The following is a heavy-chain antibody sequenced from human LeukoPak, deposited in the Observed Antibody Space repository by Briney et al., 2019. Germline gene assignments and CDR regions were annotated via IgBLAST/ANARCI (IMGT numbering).Heavy chain of an antibody. CDR3: AKDPRYSYGPGGY. J-gene: IGHJ4*02. CDR2: ISGSGGST. CDR1: GFTFSSYT. V-gene: IGHV3-23*01. D-gene: IGHD5-18*01. Sequence: GGSLRLSCAASGFTFSSYTMSWVRQAPGKGLEWVSAISGSGGSTYYADSVKGRFTISRDNSKNTLYLQMNSLRAEDTAVHYCAKDPRYSYGPGGYWGQGTLVTVSS.